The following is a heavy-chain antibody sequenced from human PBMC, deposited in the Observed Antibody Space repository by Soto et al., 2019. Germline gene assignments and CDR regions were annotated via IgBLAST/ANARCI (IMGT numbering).Heavy chain of an antibody. V-gene: IGHV3-21*01. CDR3: ARFVSAAAINDH. CDR1: GFTFRTYS. Sequence: EVQLVESGGGLVKPGESLRLSCAASGFTFRTYSMNWVRQAPGKGLEWVSLISSSSSYLYYADSLKGRFTSSRDNAKNSLYLEMNNLRAEDTAVYYCARFVSAAAINDHWGQGTLVTVSS. CDR2: ISSSSSYL. D-gene: IGHD2-2*01. J-gene: IGHJ4*02.